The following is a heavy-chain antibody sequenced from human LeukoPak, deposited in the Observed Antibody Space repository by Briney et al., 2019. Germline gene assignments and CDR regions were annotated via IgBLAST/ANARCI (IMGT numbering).Heavy chain of an antibody. J-gene: IGHJ5*02. V-gene: IGHV4-61*02. CDR1: GGSISSGSYY. Sequence: TLSLTCTVSGGSISSGSYYWSWIRQPAGKGLEWIGRIYTSGSTNYNPSLKSRVTISVDTSKNQFSLKLSSVTAADTAVYYCARVVNWFDPWGQGTLVTVSS. CDR3: ARVVNWFDP. CDR2: IYTSGST.